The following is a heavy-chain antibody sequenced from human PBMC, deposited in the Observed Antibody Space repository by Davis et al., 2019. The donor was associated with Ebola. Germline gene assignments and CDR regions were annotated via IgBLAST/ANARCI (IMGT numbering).Heavy chain of an antibody. CDR3: ASPPPTEFYNDGGA. J-gene: IGHJ5*02. CDR1: GGSLSRSSYY. CDR2: IYYAGTT. D-gene: IGHD2-21*01. V-gene: IGHV4-39*02. Sequence: MPSETLSLTCTVSGGSLSRSSYYWAWIRQAPGKGLEWIGSIYYAGTTHYNPSLQGRVTVSLDTSKNHFSLRLTSVTAADTAVYYCASPPPTEFYNDGGAWGQGILVSVS.